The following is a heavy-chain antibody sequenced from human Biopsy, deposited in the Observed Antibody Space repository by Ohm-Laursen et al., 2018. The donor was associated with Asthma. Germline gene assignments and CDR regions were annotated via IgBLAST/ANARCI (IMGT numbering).Heavy chain of an antibody. Sequence: SLRLSCTASGFSFSNFAIHWVRQAPGKGLEWVGVISKDASTQDYADSVKGRFTISRDNSKNMLYLQMNSLRAEDTAVYFCARGIYDMDVRGQGTTVTVSS. CDR2: ISKDASTQ. CDR1: GFSFSNFA. CDR3: ARGIYDMDV. V-gene: IGHV3-30*07. J-gene: IGHJ6*02.